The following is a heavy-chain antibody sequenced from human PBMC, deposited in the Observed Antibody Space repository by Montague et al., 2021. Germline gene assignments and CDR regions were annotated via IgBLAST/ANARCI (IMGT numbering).Heavy chain of an antibody. D-gene: IGHD6-13*01. Sequence: SETLSLTCTVSGGSISSYYWSWIRQPPGKGLEWIGCIHYNGSTNYNPPLKSRLSMSLDTSKNQISLKLNSVTAADTAVYYCARGENDGIAAAGTSPFWYYYYYYMDVWGEGTTVTVSS. V-gene: IGHV4-59*12. CDR2: IHYNGST. J-gene: IGHJ6*03. CDR1: GGSISSYY. CDR3: ARGENDGIAAAGTSPFWYYYYYYMDV.